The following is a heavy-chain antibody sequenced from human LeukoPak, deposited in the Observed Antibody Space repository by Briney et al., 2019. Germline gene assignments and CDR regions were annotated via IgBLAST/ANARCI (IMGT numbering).Heavy chain of an antibody. Sequence: SETLSLTCTVSGGSISSYYWSWIRQPPGKGLEWIGYIYYSGRINYNPSLKSRVTLSLDTSKNQFSLTLTSVTAADTAVYYCARGAGWWDYWGQGTLVTVSS. CDR2: IYYSGRI. J-gene: IGHJ4*02. D-gene: IGHD2-15*01. CDR1: GGSISSYY. V-gene: IGHV4-59*01. CDR3: ARGAGWWDY.